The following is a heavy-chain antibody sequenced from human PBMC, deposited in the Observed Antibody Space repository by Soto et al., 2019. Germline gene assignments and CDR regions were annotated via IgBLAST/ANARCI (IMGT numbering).Heavy chain of an antibody. CDR3: ARDYHFSGTLLGLDV. D-gene: IGHD3-3*02. J-gene: IGHJ6*02. Sequence: QVQLQESGPGLVKPSQTLSLTCNVSGGSISSGDSYWSWIRQHPGKGLEWIGYIYYRGAPYYNPSLKSRVSLLGDISKNPFSLRLSSWTAAATAGYFWARDYHFSGTLLGLDVWGQGAKVTGSS. CDR2: IYYRGAP. CDR1: GGSISSGDSY. V-gene: IGHV4-31*03.